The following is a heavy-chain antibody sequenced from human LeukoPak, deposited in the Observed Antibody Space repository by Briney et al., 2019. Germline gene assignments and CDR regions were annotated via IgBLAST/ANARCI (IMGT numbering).Heavy chain of an antibody. CDR3: AVSGGYDYYGMDV. J-gene: IGHJ6*02. CDR2: IYYSGST. V-gene: IGHV4-59*01. Sequence: SETLSLTCTVSGGSISSYYWSWIRQPPGKGLEWIGYIYYSGSTNYNPSLKSRVTISVDTSKNQFSLKLSSVTAADTAVYYCAVSGGYDYYGMDVWGQGTTVTVSS. D-gene: IGHD4-23*01. CDR1: GGSISSYY.